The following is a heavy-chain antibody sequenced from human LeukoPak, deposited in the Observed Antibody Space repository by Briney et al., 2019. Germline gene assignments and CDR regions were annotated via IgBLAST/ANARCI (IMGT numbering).Heavy chain of an antibody. D-gene: IGHD3-22*01. V-gene: IGHV1-58*02. CDR3: AAVRYYYDSSGYDY. CDR1: GFTFTSSA. CDR2: IVVGSGNT. J-gene: IGHJ4*02. Sequence: SXKVSCKASGFTFTSSAMQWVRQARGQRLEWIGWIVVGSGNTNYAQKFQERDTITRDRSTSTAYMELSSLRSEDTAVYYCAAVRYYYDSSGYDYWGQGTLVTVSS.